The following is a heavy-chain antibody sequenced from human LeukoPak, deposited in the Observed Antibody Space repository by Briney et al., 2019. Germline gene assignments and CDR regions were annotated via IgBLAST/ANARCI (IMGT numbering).Heavy chain of an antibody. V-gene: IGHV3-7*01. J-gene: IGHJ4*02. CDR2: LNEDGSVK. CDR1: EFSFRTNW. CDR3: ANVPRSTVSY. Sequence: PGGSLRLSCAASEFSFRTNWMHWVRQTPGKGLEWVAELNEDGSVKYYVDSVKGRFTISRDNAKSLLFLQMYNLRTEDTGVYFCANVPRSTVSYWGRGTLVTVSS. D-gene: IGHD2-2*01.